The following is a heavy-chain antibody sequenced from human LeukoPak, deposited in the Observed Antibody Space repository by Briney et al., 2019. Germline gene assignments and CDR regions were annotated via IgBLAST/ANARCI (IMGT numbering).Heavy chain of an antibody. V-gene: IGHV4-30-2*01. CDR1: GGSISSDGYY. CDR3: ARAAGGGESMVRGPEDYYYMDV. Sequence: PSQTLSLTCTVSGGSISSDGYYWSWIRQPPGKGLEWIGYIYHSGNTYYHPSLKSRVTISVDRSQNQFSLKLNSVTAADTAVYYCARAAGGGESMVRGPEDYYYMDVWGKGTTVTVSS. D-gene: IGHD3-10*01. J-gene: IGHJ6*03. CDR2: IYHSGNT.